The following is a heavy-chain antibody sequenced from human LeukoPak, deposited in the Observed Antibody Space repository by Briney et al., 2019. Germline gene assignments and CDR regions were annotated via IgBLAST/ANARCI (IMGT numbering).Heavy chain of an antibody. CDR1: GFSISSGYY. CDR3: AARARITMIVVPTGY. CDR2: IYHDGST. D-gene: IGHD3-22*01. V-gene: IGHV4-38-2*01. J-gene: IGHJ4*02. Sequence: SETLSLTCAVSGFSISSGYYWGWVRQPPGKGLEWIGNIYHDGSTHYNPSLKSRVTISLDTSKNQFSLRLSSVTAADTAVYYCAARARITMIVVPTGYWGQGTLVTVSS.